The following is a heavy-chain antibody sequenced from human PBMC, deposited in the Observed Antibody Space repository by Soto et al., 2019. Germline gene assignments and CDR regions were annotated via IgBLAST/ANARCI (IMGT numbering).Heavy chain of an antibody. CDR1: GGSISTYY. CDR2: IDSSGST. J-gene: IGHJ4*02. V-gene: IGHV4-4*07. Sequence: QGQLQESGPGLVKPSETLSLTCSVSGGSISTYYCNWIRQPAGKGLEWIGRIDSSGSTIYSPSLKSRATMSVDTSKNQFSLKLTSVTAADTAVYYCARGGHDFWSGPFDYWGQGTLATVSS. D-gene: IGHD3-3*01. CDR3: ARGGHDFWSGPFDY.